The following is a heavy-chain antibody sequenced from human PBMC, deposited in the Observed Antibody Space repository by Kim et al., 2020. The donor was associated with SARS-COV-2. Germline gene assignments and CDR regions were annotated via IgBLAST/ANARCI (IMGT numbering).Heavy chain of an antibody. V-gene: IGHV3-15*01. CDR2: IKSKTDGGTT. CDR3: TTDSYSGSPRGYYYYYYGMDV. Sequence: GGSLRLSCAASGFTFSNAWMSWVRQAPGKGLEWVGRIKSKTDGGTTDYAAPVKGRFTISRDDSKNTLYLQMNSLKTEDTAVYYCTTDSYSGSPRGYYYYYYGMDVWGQGTTVTVSS. J-gene: IGHJ6*02. CDR1: GFTFSNAW. D-gene: IGHD1-26*01.